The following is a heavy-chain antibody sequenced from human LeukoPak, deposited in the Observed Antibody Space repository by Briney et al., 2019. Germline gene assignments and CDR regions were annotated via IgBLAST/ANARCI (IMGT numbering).Heavy chain of an antibody. Sequence: GGSLRLSCAASGFTFSSHSMNWVRQAPGKGLEWVSYISSSSSTIYYADSVKGRFTISRDNAKNSLYLQMNSLRAEDTAVYYCAKDPSGWSRGYFDYWGQGTLVTVSS. V-gene: IGHV3-48*01. J-gene: IGHJ4*02. CDR1: GFTFSSHS. CDR3: AKDPSGWSRGYFDY. D-gene: IGHD6-19*01. CDR2: ISSSSSTI.